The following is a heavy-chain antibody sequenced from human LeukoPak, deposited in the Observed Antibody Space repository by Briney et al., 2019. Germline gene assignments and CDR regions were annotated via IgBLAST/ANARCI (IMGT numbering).Heavy chain of an antibody. CDR1: GFTFSSYS. CDR3: ARDQRVVGVTH. J-gene: IGHJ4*02. CDR2: ITYDGSNK. V-gene: IGHV3-30*01. Sequence: GGSLRLSCAASGFTFSSYSMHWVRQAPGKGLEWVAVITYDGSNKYYADSVKGRFTISRDNSKNTLYLQMNSLRAEDTAVYYCARDQRVVGVTHWGQGTLVTVSS. D-gene: IGHD1-26*01.